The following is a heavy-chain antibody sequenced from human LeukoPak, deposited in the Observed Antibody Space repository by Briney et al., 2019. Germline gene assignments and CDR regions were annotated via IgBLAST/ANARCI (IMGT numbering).Heavy chain of an antibody. J-gene: IGHJ4*02. CDR1: GYTFTGYY. CDR3: ARDRGYCSGGSCYSDY. D-gene: IGHD2-15*01. V-gene: IGHV1-2*02. Sequence: ASVKVSCKASGYTFTGYYMHWVRQAPGQGLEWTGWINPNSGGTNYAQKFQGRVTMTRDTSISTAYMELSRLRSDDTAVYYCARDRGYCSGGSCYSDYWGQGTLVTVSS. CDR2: INPNSGGT.